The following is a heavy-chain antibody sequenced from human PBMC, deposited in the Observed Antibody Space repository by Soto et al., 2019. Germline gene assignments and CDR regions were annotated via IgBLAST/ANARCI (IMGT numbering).Heavy chain of an antibody. Sequence: GGSLRLSCAASGFTFSSYAMSWVRQAPGKGLKWVSVITGSGGTTYYADSVKGRFTISRDNSKSTLYLQMNSLRPEDTAVYYCAKDLGYSNYHGLDYWGQGTLVTVS. V-gene: IGHV3-23*01. J-gene: IGHJ4*02. CDR2: ITGSGGTT. CDR1: GFTFSSYA. D-gene: IGHD4-4*01. CDR3: AKDLGYSNYHGLDY.